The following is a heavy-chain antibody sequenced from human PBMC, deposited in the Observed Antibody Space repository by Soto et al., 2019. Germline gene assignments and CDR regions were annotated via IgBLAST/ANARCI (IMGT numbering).Heavy chain of an antibody. Sequence: ASVKVSCKASGYTFTSYGISWVRQAPGHGLEWMGWISAYNGNTNYAQKLQGRVTMTTDTSTSTAYMELRSLRSDDTAVYYCARGRDYYDSSGYYSDDAFDIWGQGTMVTVSS. D-gene: IGHD3-22*01. J-gene: IGHJ3*02. CDR2: ISAYNGNT. CDR1: GYTFTSYG. CDR3: ARGRDYYDSSGYYSDDAFDI. V-gene: IGHV1-18*01.